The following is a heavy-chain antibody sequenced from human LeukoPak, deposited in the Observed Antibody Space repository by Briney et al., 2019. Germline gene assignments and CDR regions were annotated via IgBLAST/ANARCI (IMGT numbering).Heavy chain of an antibody. CDR1: GFTFSSYW. CDR2: INTDGIGT. J-gene: IGHJ2*01. Sequence: PGGSLRLSCAASGFTFSSYWMHWVRQAPGKGLVWVSRINTDGIGTTYADSVKGRFTISRDNAKNTLYLQMNSLRAEDTAVSYCARAPTGVWYFDLWGRGTLVTVSS. CDR3: ARAPTGVWYFDL. D-gene: IGHD7-27*01. V-gene: IGHV3-74*01.